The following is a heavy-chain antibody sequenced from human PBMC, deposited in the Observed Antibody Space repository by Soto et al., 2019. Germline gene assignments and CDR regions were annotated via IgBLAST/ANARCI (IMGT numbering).Heavy chain of an antibody. J-gene: IGHJ4*02. D-gene: IGHD5-12*01. Sequence: GGSLRLSCAASGFTFDDYAMHWVRQAPGKGLEWVAVISYDGSNKYYADSVKGRFTISRDNSKNTLYLQMNSLRAEDTAVYYCARGRGYSGYDDDYYFDYWGQGTLVTVSS. CDR1: GFTFDDYA. V-gene: IGHV3-30-3*01. CDR2: ISYDGSNK. CDR3: ARGRGYSGYDDDYYFDY.